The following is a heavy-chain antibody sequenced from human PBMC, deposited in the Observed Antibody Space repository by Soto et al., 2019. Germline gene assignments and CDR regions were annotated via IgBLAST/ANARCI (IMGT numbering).Heavy chain of an antibody. CDR1: GDSVSSNSAA. V-gene: IGHV6-1*01. J-gene: IGHJ2*01. Sequence: SQTLSLTCAISGDSVSSNSAAWNWIRQSPSRGLEWLGRTYYRSEWYNDYALSVKSRITINPDTSKNQFSLQLNSVTPEDAAVYFCARDPKWGSTHYCYFDLWGRGTLVTVSS. CDR3: ARDPKWGSTHYCYFDL. D-gene: IGHD2-8*01. CDR2: TYYRSEWYN.